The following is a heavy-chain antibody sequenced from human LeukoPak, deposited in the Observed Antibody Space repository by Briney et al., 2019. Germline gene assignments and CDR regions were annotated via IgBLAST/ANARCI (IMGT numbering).Heavy chain of an antibody. Sequence: GGSLRLSCAASGFTFSSYSMNWVRQAPGKGLEWVSYISSSSSTIYYADSVKGRFTISRDNAKNSLYLQMNSLRAEDTAVYYCARGVSGYYLYYFDYWGQGTLVTVSS. J-gene: IGHJ4*02. CDR3: ARGVSGYYLYYFDY. D-gene: IGHD3-22*01. CDR1: GFTFSSYS. CDR2: ISSSSSTI. V-gene: IGHV3-48*01.